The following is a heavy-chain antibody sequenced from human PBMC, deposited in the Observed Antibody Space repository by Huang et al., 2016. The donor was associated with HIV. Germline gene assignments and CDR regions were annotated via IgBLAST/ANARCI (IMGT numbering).Heavy chain of an antibody. Sequence: QVQLVESGAELKKPGASVRVSCKVSGYTVSELSLHWVRQAPEKGLEWRGGFDPEEGKTIDAQRLQGRVTMTEDTATDTAYMELSSLRPEDTAVYYCATSTPDVGAGVLRSAFDIWGQGTMVTVSS. V-gene: IGHV1-24*01. J-gene: IGHJ3*02. CDR3: ATSTPDVGAGVLRSAFDI. CDR2: FDPEEGKT. D-gene: IGHD2-15*01. CDR1: GYTVSELS.